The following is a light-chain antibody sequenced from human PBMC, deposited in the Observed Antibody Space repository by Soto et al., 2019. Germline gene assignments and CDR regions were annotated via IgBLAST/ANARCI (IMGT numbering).Light chain of an antibody. Sequence: QSALTQPAFVSGSPGQSITISCTGTYSDVGSYNYVSWFQQHPGKAPQLIIYEVSNRPLGISNRFSASKSSNTASLTISGLQAEDEADYYCGSYTDSDSPWVFGGGTKLTVL. J-gene: IGLJ3*02. CDR3: GSYTDSDSPWV. CDR2: EVS. V-gene: IGLV2-14*01. CDR1: YSDVGSYNY.